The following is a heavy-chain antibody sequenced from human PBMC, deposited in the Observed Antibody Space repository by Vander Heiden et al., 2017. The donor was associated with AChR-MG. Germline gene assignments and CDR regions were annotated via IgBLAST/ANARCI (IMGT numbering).Heavy chain of an antibody. CDR1: GYTLTELS. CDR3: ATDHDSMVRGVPFDAFDI. Sequence: QVQLVQSGAEVKKPGASVKVSCKVSGYTLTELSMPWVRQAPGKGLEWMGGFDPEDGETIYAQKFQGRVTMTEDTSTDTAYMELSSLRSEDTAVYYCATDHDSMVRGVPFDAFDIWGQGTMVTVSS. D-gene: IGHD3-10*01. V-gene: IGHV1-24*01. CDR2: FDPEDGET. J-gene: IGHJ3*02.